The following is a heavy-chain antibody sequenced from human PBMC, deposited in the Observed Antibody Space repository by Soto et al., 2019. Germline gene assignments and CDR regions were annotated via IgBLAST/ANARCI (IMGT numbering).Heavy chain of an antibody. CDR1: GYSVSSNSVA. CDR3: ARDDGGLRGYYGMDV. Sequence: QTLSLPFAISGYSVSSNSVALNWIRQSPSRGVEWLGRTYYRSKWYTDYAVSVKSRITLNPDTSKNHFSLQLNSVTPEDTAVYYCARDDGGLRGYYGMDVWGQGTTVTVSS. D-gene: IGHD4-17*01. CDR2: TYYRSKWYT. V-gene: IGHV6-1*01. J-gene: IGHJ6*02.